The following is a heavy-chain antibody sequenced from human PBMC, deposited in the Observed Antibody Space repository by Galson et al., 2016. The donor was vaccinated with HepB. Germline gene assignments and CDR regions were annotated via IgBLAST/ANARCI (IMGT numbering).Heavy chain of an antibody. J-gene: IGHJ4*02. D-gene: IGHD6-25*01. CDR3: AAHKRQRVSDYEDY. Sequence: SLRLSCAASGFIVSDYWVHWVRQPPGKGLVWVSRISPDGTSTAYADSVKGRFTISRDNAKNTLYLQMNSLRAEDTADYFCAAHKRQRVSDYEDYWGQGILVSVAS. V-gene: IGHV3-74*01. CDR2: ISPDGTST. CDR1: GFIVSDYW.